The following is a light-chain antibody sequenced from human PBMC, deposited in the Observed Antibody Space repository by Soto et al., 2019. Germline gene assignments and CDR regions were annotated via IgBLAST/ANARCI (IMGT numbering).Light chain of an antibody. J-gene: IGLJ3*02. CDR2: SND. CDR3: AAWDDSLNGWV. CDR1: SSNIGSNT. V-gene: IGLV1-44*01. Sequence: QSVLTQAPSASGTPGQRVTISCSGSSSNIGSNTVSWYQQVPGTAPKLLIYSNDQRPSGVPDRFSGSKSGTSASLAIGGLQAVDEADYYCAAWDDSLNGWVFGGGTKVTVL.